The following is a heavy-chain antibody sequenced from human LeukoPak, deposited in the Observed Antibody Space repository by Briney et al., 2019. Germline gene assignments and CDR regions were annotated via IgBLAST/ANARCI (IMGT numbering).Heavy chain of an antibody. J-gene: IGHJ4*02. CDR2: MNPNSGNT. V-gene: IGHV1-8*01. CDR3: ARGSRSGRYCSGGSCYSGY. Sequence: ASVKVSCKASGYTFTSYDINWVRQATGQGLEWMGWMNPNSGNTGYAQKFQGRVTMTRNTSISTAYMELSSLRSEDTAVYYCARGSRSGRYCSGGSCYSGYWGQGTLVTVSS. CDR1: GYTFTSYD. D-gene: IGHD2-15*01.